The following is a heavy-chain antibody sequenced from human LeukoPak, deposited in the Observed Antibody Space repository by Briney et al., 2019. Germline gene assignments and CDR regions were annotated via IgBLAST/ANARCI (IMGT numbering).Heavy chain of an antibody. CDR3: AREHGDYYDSSGYSSGRAFDI. CDR1: GFTFSDYY. Sequence: PGGSLRLSCAASGFTFSDYYMSWIRQAPGKGLEWVSYISSSGSTIYYADSVKGRFTISRDNAKNSLYLQMNSLRAEDTAVYYCAREHGDYYDSSGYSSGRAFDIWGQGTMVTVSS. J-gene: IGHJ3*02. D-gene: IGHD3-22*01. V-gene: IGHV3-11*01. CDR2: ISSSGSTI.